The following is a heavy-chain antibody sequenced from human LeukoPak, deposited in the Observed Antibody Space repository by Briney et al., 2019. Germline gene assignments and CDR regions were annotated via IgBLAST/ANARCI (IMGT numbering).Heavy chain of an antibody. D-gene: IGHD1-26*01. V-gene: IGHV3-21*01. CDR1: GFTFSSYS. J-gene: IGHJ4*02. Sequence: GGSLRLSCAASGFTFSSYSMNWVRQAPGKGLEWVSSISSSSSYIYYADSVKCRFTISRDNAKNSLYLQMKSLRAEDTAVYYCARVRVARQIVGATLGDYWGQGTLVTVSS. CDR3: ARVRVARQIVGATLGDY. CDR2: ISSSSSYI.